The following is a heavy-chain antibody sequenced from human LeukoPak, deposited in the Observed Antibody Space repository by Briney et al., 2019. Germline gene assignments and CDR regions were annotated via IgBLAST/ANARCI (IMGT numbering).Heavy chain of an antibody. V-gene: IGHV4-59*01. CDR2: IYYSGST. Sequence: ASETLSLTCTGSGGSIGSCYWSWVRQTPGKGLEWIGYIYYSGSTNYNPSLKSRVTISVDTSKNQFSLKLSSVTAADTAVYYCARVGSGSYAEVDAFDIWGQGTMVTVSS. CDR3: ARVGSGSYAEVDAFDI. J-gene: IGHJ3*02. D-gene: IGHD1-26*01. CDR1: GGSIGSCY.